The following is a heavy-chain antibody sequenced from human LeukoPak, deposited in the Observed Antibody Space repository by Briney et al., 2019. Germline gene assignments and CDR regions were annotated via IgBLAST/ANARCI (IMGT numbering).Heavy chain of an antibody. D-gene: IGHD6-19*01. J-gene: IGHJ4*02. CDR3: AKDLAVAGV. Sequence: GGSLRLSCAASGFTFSSYTMSWVRQAPGKGPACVSTISGNGGSTYYADSVKGRFTISRDNSKNTLYLQMNSLRADDTAVYYCAKDLAVAGVWGQGTLVTVSS. V-gene: IGHV3-23*01. CDR1: GFTFSSYT. CDR2: ISGNGGST.